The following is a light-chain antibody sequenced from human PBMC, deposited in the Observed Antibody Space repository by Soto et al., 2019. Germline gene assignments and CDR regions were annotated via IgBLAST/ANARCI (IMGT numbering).Light chain of an antibody. CDR1: NIGSKS. CDR3: QVWDHISDHPGV. Sequence: SYELTQPPSVSVAPGETARITCGGDNIGSKSVHWYQQKPGQAPVLVMCYDNDRPSGIPERFSGSNSGNTATLTITRVEAEDEADFYCQVWDHISDHPGVFGTGTKLTVL. CDR2: YDN. V-gene: IGLV3-21*04. J-gene: IGLJ1*01.